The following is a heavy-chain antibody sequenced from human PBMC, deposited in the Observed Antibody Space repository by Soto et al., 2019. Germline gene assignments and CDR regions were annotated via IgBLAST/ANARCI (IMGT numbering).Heavy chain of an antibody. D-gene: IGHD3-10*01. CDR2: IKQDGSEK. CDR1: VFIFSNEW. J-gene: IGHJ6*02. CDR3: ARGNTIDV. Sequence: GSLRLSCAASVFIFSNEWMTWVRQTPGKGLECVANIKQDGSEKYYLDSVKGRFTISRDNAKNSLYLQMNSLRADDTAVYYCARGNTIDVWGQGTTVTVS. V-gene: IGHV3-7*04.